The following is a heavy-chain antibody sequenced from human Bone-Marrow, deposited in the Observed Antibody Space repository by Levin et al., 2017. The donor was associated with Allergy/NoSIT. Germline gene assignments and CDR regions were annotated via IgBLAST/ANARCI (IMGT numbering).Heavy chain of an antibody. D-gene: IGHD3-9*01. CDR3: ARGLLLYLSGAFDN. Sequence: PSETLSLTCAVSGGLFTGYSWTWIRQSPGKGLEWIGDITHTGNTNYNPSHKGRVTISVDTSKNQFSLNLTSLPAAETAVYFWARGLLLYLSGAFDNWGQGTTVIVSS. CDR1: GGLFTGYS. CDR2: ITHTGNT. J-gene: IGHJ3*02. V-gene: IGHV4-34*01.